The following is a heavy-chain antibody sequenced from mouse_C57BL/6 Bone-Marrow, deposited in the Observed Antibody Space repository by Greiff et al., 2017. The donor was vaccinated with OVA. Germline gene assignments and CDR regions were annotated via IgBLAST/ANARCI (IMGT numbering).Heavy chain of an antibody. D-gene: IGHD1-1*01. J-gene: IGHJ3*01. CDR1: GFSLSTFGMG. CDR2: IWWDDDK. Sequence: QVTLKVCGPGILQPSQTLSLTCSFSGFSLSTFGMGVGWIRQPSGKGLEWLAHIWWDDDKYYNPALKSRLTISKDTSKNQVFLKIANVDTADTATYYCARRYYYYGSSGFAYWGQGTLVTVSA. V-gene: IGHV8-8*01. CDR3: ARRYYYYGSSGFAY.